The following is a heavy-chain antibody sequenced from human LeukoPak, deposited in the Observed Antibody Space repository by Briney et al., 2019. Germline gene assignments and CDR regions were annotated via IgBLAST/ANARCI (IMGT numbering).Heavy chain of an antibody. CDR2: FDPEDGET. J-gene: IGHJ4*02. D-gene: IGHD3-10*01. V-gene: IGHV1-24*01. CDR1: GYTLTELS. Sequence: GASVKVSCKVSGYTLTELSMHWVRQAPGKGLERMGGFDPEDGETIYAQKFQGRVTMTEDTSTDTAYMELSSLRSEDTAVYYCATQRIDYGSGSSLDYWGQGTLVTVSS. CDR3: ATQRIDYGSGSSLDY.